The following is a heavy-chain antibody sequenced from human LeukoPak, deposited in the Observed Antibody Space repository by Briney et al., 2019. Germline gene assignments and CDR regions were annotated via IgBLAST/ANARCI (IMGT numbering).Heavy chain of an antibody. CDR1: GGSFSGYY. CDR3: ARNLIPEQLVLNF. V-gene: IGHV4-34*01. J-gene: IGHJ4*02. Sequence: SETLSLTCAVYGGSFSGYYWSWIRQPPGKGLEWIGEINHSRSTNYNPSLKSRVTMSVDTSKNQFSLNLKSVTPEDTAVYYCARNLIPEQLVLNFWGQGALVTVSS. CDR2: INHSRST. D-gene: IGHD6-13*01.